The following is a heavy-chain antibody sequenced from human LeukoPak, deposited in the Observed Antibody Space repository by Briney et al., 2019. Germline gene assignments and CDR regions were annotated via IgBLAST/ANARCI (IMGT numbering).Heavy chain of an antibody. V-gene: IGHV4-59*08. J-gene: IGHJ4*02. CDR2: IYYTGST. Sequence: SETLSLTCTVSGGSISTYYWSWIRQPPGKGLEWIGYIYYTGSTNYNPSLKSRVTISVDTSKNQFSLKLSSVTAADTAVYYCARVITSGWYYFDSWGQGTLVTVSS. D-gene: IGHD6-19*01. CDR1: GGSISTYY. CDR3: ARVITSGWYYFDS.